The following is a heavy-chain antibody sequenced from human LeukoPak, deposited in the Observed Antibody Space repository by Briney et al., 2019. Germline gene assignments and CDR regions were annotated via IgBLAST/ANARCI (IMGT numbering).Heavy chain of an antibody. CDR1: GDSLSNNNVA. V-gene: IGHV6-1*01. CDR3: ARGSHSSFDY. Sequence: SQTLSLTCAISGDSLSNNNVAWNWIRQSPSRDLEWLVRTYYRPKFNTDYAVSVKSRIAINSDTSKNQCSLQLNSVTPEDTGVYYCARGSHSSFDYWGQGSLATVSS. J-gene: IGHJ4*02. CDR2: TYYRPKFNT. D-gene: IGHD3-10*01.